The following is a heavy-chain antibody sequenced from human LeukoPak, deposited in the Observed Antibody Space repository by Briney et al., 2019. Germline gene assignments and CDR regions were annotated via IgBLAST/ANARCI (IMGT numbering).Heavy chain of an antibody. CDR3: ARHGCSSTSCPPFYYYYYMDV. Sequence: PSETLSLTCTVSGGSISSGDYYWSWIRQPPGKGLEWIGSIYYSGSTYYNPSLKSRVTISVDTSKNQFSLKLSSVTAADTAVYYCARHGCSSTSCPPFYYYYYMDVWGKGTTVTVSS. CDR1: GGSISSGDYY. D-gene: IGHD2-2*01. J-gene: IGHJ6*03. CDR2: IYYSGST. V-gene: IGHV4-39*01.